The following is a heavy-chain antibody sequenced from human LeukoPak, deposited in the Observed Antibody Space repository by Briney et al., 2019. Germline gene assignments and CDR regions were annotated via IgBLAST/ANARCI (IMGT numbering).Heavy chain of an antibody. J-gene: IGHJ4*02. CDR3: ARHGDSGYEFDY. V-gene: IGHV4-39*01. Sequence: KPSETLSLTCTVSGGSISTSSYYWGCIRQPPGKGLEWIGSFYYSGSTYYNPSLKSRVTISVDTSKNQFSLKLTSVTAADTAVYYCARHGDSGYEFDYWGQGTLVTVSS. CDR1: GGSISTSSYY. CDR2: FYYSGST. D-gene: IGHD5-12*01.